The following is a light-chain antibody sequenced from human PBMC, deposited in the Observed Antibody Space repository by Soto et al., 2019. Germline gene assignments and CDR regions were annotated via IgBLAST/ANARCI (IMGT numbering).Light chain of an antibody. J-gene: IGKJ3*01. Sequence: EIVLTQSPATLSLSPGERATLSCRASQSVNNFLAWYQQKPGQAHRLLIYDASYRATVIPATFSGSLSGTDFNLTIILCYAADFAVYYCQQGNTWPTFGSGTQGDIK. CDR3: QQGNTWPT. V-gene: IGKV3-11*01. CDR1: QSVNNF. CDR2: DAS.